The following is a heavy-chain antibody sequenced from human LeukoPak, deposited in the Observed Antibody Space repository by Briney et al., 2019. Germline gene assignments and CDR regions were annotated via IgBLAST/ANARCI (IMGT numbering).Heavy chain of an antibody. J-gene: IGHJ4*02. CDR2: ISANGNT. D-gene: IGHD2-21*01. V-gene: IGHV4-39*07. Sequence: KTSETLSLTCTVSGGSLSSRLDYWNWVRQTPGKGLKWIGTISANGNTFYNRSLKTRVTLAIDTSKNQFSLKVTSVTAADTAVYYCAADGDANSLALWGQGTLVTVSS. CDR1: GGSLSSRLDY. CDR3: AADGDANSLAL.